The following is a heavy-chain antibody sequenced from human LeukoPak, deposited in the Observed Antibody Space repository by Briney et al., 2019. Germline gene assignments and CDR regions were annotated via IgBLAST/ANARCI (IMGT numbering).Heavy chain of an antibody. J-gene: IGHJ5*02. Sequence: WVRQPPGKGLEWIGSIYYSGSTYYNPSLKSRVTISVDTSKSQFSLKLSSVTAADTAVYYCARGRYCSSTNCYGNWFDPWGQGTLVTVSS. CDR2: IYYSGST. V-gene: IGHV4-39*01. D-gene: IGHD2-2*01. CDR3: ARGRYCSSTNCYGNWFDP.